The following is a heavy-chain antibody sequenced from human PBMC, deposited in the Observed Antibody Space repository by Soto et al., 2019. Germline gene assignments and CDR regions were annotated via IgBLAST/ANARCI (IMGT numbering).Heavy chain of an antibody. Sequence: GSLRLSCAASGFTFSSYWMSWVRQAPGKGLEWVANIKQDGSEKYYVDSVKGRFTISRDNAKKSLYLQMNSLRAEDTAVYYCARIAVAGHYWYIDLWGRGTLVTVSS. CDR3: ARIAVAGHYWYIDL. V-gene: IGHV3-7*02. CDR1: GFTFSSYW. CDR2: IKQDGSEK. D-gene: IGHD6-19*01. J-gene: IGHJ2*01.